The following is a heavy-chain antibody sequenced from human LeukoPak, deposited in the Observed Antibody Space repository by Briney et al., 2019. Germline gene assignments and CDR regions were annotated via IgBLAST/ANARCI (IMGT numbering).Heavy chain of an antibody. V-gene: IGHV3-66*04. CDR1: GFTVSSNY. Sequence: GGSLRFSCAASGFTVSSNYMSWVRQAPGKGLEWVSVIYSGGSTYYADSVKGRFTISRDNSKNTLYLQMNSLRAEDTAVYYCASHPSYSNYNPRAYYFDYWGQGTLVTVSS. J-gene: IGHJ4*02. CDR2: IYSGGST. CDR3: ASHPSYSNYNPRAYYFDY. D-gene: IGHD4-11*01.